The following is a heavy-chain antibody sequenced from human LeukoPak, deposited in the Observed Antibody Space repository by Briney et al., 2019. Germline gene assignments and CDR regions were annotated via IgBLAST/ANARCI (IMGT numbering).Heavy chain of an antibody. D-gene: IGHD3-10*01. CDR2: MNPNSGNT. Sequence: ASVTVSCKASGYTFTNYDINWVRQATGQGLEWMGWMNPNSGNTGYAQKFQGRVTITRNTSISTAYMELSSLRSEDTAVYYCARVGIVFRGFHSVVRGGYWFDPWGQGALVTVSS. CDR1: GYTFTNYD. J-gene: IGHJ5*02. CDR3: ARVGIVFRGFHSVVRGGYWFDP. V-gene: IGHV1-8*03.